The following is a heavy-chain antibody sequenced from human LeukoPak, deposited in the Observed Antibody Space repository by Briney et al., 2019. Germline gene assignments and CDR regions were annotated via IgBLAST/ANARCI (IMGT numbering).Heavy chain of an antibody. D-gene: IGHD3-10*01. CDR1: GGSISSSSYY. J-gene: IGHJ5*01. CDR2: IYYSGNT. CDR3: ATDRLLWFGELDS. V-gene: IGHV4-39*07. Sequence: KPSETLSLTCTVSGGSISSSSYYWGWIRQPPGKGLEWIASIYYSGNTYYNPSLKSRVTISVDTSKNQFSLKLSSVTAADTAVYYCATDRLLWFGELDSWGQGTLVTVSS.